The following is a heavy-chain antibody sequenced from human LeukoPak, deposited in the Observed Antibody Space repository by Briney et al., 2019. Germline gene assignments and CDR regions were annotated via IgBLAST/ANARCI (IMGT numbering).Heavy chain of an antibody. CDR1: GGSISSYY. Sequence: PSETLSLTCTVSGGSISSYYWSWIRQPAGKGLEWIGRIYTSGSTNYNPSLKSRVTMSVDTSKNQFSLKLSSVTAADTAVYYCASPPTSSGSYYDDAFDIWGQGTMVTVSS. CDR3: ASPPTSSGSYYDDAFDI. CDR2: IYTSGST. V-gene: IGHV4-4*07. J-gene: IGHJ3*02. D-gene: IGHD1-26*01.